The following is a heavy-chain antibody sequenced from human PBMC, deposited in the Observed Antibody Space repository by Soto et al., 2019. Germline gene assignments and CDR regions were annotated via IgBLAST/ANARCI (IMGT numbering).Heavy chain of an antibody. V-gene: IGHV3-23*01. CDR2: ISDSGGST. CDR3: ARFLPVAGTLSFDY. D-gene: IGHD6-19*01. Sequence: GGSLRLSCAASGFTFSSYAMSWVRQAPGKGLEWFSGISDSGGSTYHADSVKGRFTISRDNAKNTLYLQMNSLRAEDTAVYYCARFLPVAGTLSFDYWGQGTLVTVSS. J-gene: IGHJ4*02. CDR1: GFTFSSYA.